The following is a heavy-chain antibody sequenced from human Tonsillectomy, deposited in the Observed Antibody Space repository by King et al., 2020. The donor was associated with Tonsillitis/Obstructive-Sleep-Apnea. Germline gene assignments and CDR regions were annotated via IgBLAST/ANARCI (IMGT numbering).Heavy chain of an antibody. CDR3: AKDSSGDGVFDY. CDR1: GFTFSSYG. J-gene: IGHJ4*02. D-gene: IGHD3-22*01. V-gene: IGHV3-30*18. CDR2: ISYDGSNK. Sequence: QLVQSGGGVVQPGRSLRLSCAASGFTFSSYGMHWVRQAPGKGLEWVAVISYDGSNKYYADSVKGRFTISRENSKNTLYLQMNSLRAEATAVYYCAKDSSGDGVFDYWGQGTLVTVSS.